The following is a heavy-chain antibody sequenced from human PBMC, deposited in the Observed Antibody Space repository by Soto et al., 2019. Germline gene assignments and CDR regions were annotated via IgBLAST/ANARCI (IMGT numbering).Heavy chain of an antibody. D-gene: IGHD6-19*01. J-gene: IGHJ5*02. Sequence: SETLSLTCSVSGGSISSYYWSWIRQPPGKGLEWIGYFYYSGSPNYNPSLKSRVTISVDTSKNQFSLKLSSVTAADTAVYYCARVNFGVAGRLDWFDPWGQGTLVTVSS. V-gene: IGHV4-59*01. CDR3: ARVNFGVAGRLDWFDP. CDR1: GGSISSYY. CDR2: FYYSGSP.